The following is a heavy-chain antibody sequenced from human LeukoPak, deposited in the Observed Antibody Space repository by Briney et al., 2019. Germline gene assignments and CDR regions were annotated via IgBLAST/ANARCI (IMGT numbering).Heavy chain of an antibody. CDR2: IYYSGST. D-gene: IGHD6-19*01. J-gene: IGHJ6*02. Sequence: SETLSLTCTVSGGSISSGGYYWSWIRQHPGKGLEWIGYIYYSGSTYYNPSLKSRVTISVDTSKNQFSLRLSSVTAADTAVYYCARLASSVEDIWGQGTTVTVSS. CDR1: GGSISSGGYY. CDR3: ARLASSVEDI. V-gene: IGHV4-31*03.